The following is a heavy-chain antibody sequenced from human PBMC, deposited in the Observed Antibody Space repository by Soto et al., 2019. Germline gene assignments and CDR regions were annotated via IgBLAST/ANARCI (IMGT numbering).Heavy chain of an antibody. Sequence: QVQLQESGPGLVKPSETLSLTCTVSGGSITRGGYYWSWIRQHPGKGLEWIGYIYNSGTTYYNPSVKSRVTISVDTSKNQFSLKLTSVTAVDTAVYYCARAPAPWGQGTMVTVSS. J-gene: IGHJ5*02. CDR2: IYNSGTT. CDR1: GGSITRGGYY. CDR3: ARAPAP. V-gene: IGHV4-31*03.